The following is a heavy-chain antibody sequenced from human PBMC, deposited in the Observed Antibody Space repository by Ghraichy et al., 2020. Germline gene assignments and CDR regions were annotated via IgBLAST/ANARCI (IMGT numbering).Heavy chain of an antibody. J-gene: IGHJ4*02. CDR2: IIPILGIA. Sequence: SVKVSCKASGGTFSSYAISWVRQAPGQGLEWMGRIIPILGIANYAQKFQGRVTITADKSTSTAYMELSSLRSEDTAVYYCAVRTQGWYYYDSSGYPDYWGQGTLVTVSS. V-gene: IGHV1-69*04. D-gene: IGHD3-22*01. CDR3: AVRTQGWYYYDSSGYPDY. CDR1: GGTFSSYA.